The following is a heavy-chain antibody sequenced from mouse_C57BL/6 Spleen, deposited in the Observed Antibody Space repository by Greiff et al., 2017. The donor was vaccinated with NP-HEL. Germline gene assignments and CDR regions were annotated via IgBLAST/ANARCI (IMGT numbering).Heavy chain of an antibody. D-gene: IGHD1-1*01. V-gene: IGHV7-3*01. CDR2: IRNKANGYTT. CDR3: ARYGSSYGYFDY. Sequence: EVNLVESGGGLVQPGGSLSLSCAASGFTFTDYYMSWVRQPPGKALEWLGFIRNKANGYTTEYSASVKGRFTISRDNSQSILYLQMNALRAEDSATYYCARYGSSYGYFDYWGQGTTLTVSS. CDR1: GFTFTDYY. J-gene: IGHJ2*01.